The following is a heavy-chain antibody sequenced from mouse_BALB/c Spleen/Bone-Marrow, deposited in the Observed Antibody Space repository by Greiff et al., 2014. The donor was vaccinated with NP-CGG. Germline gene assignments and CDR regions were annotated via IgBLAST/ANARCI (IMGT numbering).Heavy chain of an antibody. CDR3: ARQPLRRHAMDY. CDR2: IWSGGST. J-gene: IGHJ4*01. Sequence: QVQLKESGPGLVQPSQSLSITCTVSGFSLTSYGVHWVRQPPGKGLEWLGVIWSGGSTDYNAAFISRLSISKDNSKSQVFLKMNSLQADDTAIYYCARQPLRRHAMDYWGQGTPVTVSS. V-gene: IGHV2-4*02. D-gene: IGHD1-2*01. CDR1: GFSLTSYG.